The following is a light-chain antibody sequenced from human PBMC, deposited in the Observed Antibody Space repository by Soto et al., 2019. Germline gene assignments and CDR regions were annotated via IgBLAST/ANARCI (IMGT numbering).Light chain of an antibody. CDR2: SNN. V-gene: IGLV1-44*01. Sequence: QSVLTQPPSASATPGQRVTISCSGGSSNIGSNTVNWYQQLPGTAPKLLIHSNNQRPSGVPDRFSGSKSGTSASLAISGRQSEDEADYYCAAWDDSLNVVVFGGGTKLTVL. CDR1: SSNIGSNT. CDR3: AAWDDSLNVVV. J-gene: IGLJ2*01.